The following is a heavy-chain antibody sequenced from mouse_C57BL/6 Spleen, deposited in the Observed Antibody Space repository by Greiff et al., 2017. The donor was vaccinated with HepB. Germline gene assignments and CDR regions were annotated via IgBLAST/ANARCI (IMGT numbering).Heavy chain of an antibody. CDR1: GYSITSDY. CDR2: ISYSGST. Sequence: EVKLMESGPGLAKPSQTLSLTCSVTGYSITSDYWNWIRKFPGNKLEYMGYISYSGSTYYNPSLKSRISITRDTSKNQYYLQLNSVTTEDTATYYCARYYYGSSYAMDYWGQGTSVTVSS. V-gene: IGHV3-8*01. CDR3: ARYYYGSSYAMDY. D-gene: IGHD1-1*01. J-gene: IGHJ4*01.